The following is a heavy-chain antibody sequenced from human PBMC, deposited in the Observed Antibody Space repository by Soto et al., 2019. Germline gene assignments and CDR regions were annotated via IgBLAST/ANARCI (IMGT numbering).Heavy chain of an antibody. CDR2: IKNKANSYTT. D-gene: IGHD3-3*01. CDR3: TTDLFFDFWSGPSIYYYYYGMDV. Sequence: GGSLRLSCAASGFTFSDHYMDWVRQAPGKGLEWVGRIKNKANSYTTEYAASVKGRFSISRDDSKNSLYLQMNSLKTDDTAVYYCTTDLFFDFWSGPSIYYYYYGMDVWGQGTTVTVSS. V-gene: IGHV3-72*01. CDR1: GFTFSDHY. J-gene: IGHJ6*02.